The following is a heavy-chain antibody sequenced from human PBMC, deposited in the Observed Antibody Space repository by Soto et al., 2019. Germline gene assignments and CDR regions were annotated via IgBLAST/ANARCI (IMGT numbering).Heavy chain of an antibody. CDR1: DGSIINHC. V-gene: IGHV4-59*08. CDR3: AGLGYCSSTSCYLPRGAYYYYYGMDV. CDR2: IYYSGST. D-gene: IGHD2-2*01. J-gene: IGHJ6*02. Sequence: PSETLSVTCTVADGSIINHCWSWIRQPPGKGLEWIGYIYYSGSTNYNPSLKSRVTISVDTSKNQFSLKLSSVTAADTAVYYCAGLGYCSSTSCYLPRGAYYYYYGMDVWGQGTTVTVSS.